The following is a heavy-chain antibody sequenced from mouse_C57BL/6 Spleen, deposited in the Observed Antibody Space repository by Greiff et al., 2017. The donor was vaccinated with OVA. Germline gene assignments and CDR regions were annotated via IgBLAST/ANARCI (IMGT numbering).Heavy chain of an antibody. D-gene: IGHD3-2*02. V-gene: IGHV5-16*01. CDR2: INYDGSST. CDR1: GFTFSDYY. J-gene: IGHJ3*01. CDR3: ARDDSSGLAY. Sequence: DVQLVESEGGLVQPGSSMKLSCTASGFTFSDYYMAWVRQVPEKGLEWVANINYDGSSTYYLDSLKSRFIISRDNAKNILYLQMSSLKSEDTATYYCARDDSSGLAYWGQGTLVTVSA.